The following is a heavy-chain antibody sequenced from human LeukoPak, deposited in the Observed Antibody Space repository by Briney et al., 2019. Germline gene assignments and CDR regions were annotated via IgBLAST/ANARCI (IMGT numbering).Heavy chain of an antibody. CDR3: ASQLGDASDI. CDR1: GFTFRSYS. J-gene: IGHJ3*02. Sequence: GGSLRLSCAASGFTFRSYSMNWVRQAPGKGLEWVSYISSSSSTIYYADSVKGRFTISRDNGKNSLYLQMNSLRAEDTVVYYCASQLGDASDIWGQGTMVTVSS. V-gene: IGHV3-48*01. D-gene: IGHD6-13*01. CDR2: ISSSSSTI.